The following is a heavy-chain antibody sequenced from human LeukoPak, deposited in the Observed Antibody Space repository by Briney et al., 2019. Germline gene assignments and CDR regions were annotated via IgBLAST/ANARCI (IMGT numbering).Heavy chain of an antibody. J-gene: IGHJ1*01. Sequence: GASVKVSCKASGYTFTSYYMHWVRQAPGQGLEWMGRINPNSGGTNYAQKFQGRVTMTRDTSTSTVYMELSSLRSEDTAVYYCARGGIYGDYAPEIFQHWGQGTLVTVSS. CDR2: INPNSGGT. D-gene: IGHD4-17*01. V-gene: IGHV1-2*06. CDR3: ARGGIYGDYAPEIFQH. CDR1: GYTFTSYY.